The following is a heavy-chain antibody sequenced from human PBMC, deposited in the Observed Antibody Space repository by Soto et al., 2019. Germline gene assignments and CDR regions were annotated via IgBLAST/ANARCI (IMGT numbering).Heavy chain of an antibody. D-gene: IGHD7-27*01. V-gene: IGHV4-59*01. CDR3: ARDGYSPLIGEYYYYMDV. CDR1: GGSISSYY. Sequence: PSETLSLTCTVSGGSISSYYWSWIRQPPGKGLEWIGYIYYSGSTNYNPSLKSRVTISVDTSKNQFSLKLSSVTAADTAVYYCARDGYSPLIGEYYYYMDVWGKGTTVTVSS. CDR2: IYYSGST. J-gene: IGHJ6*03.